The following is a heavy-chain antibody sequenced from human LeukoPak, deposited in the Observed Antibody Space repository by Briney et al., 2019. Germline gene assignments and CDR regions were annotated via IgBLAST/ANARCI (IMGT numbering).Heavy chain of an antibody. CDR2: IRSKAYGGTT. CDR3: TREDIVVVPAAISPNYYYYYGMDV. CDR1: GFTFGDYA. Sequence: GGSLRLSCTASGFTFGDYAMSWVRQAPGKGLEWVGFIRSKAYGGTTEYAASVKGRFTISRDDSESIAYLQMNSLKTEDTAVYYCTREDIVVVPAAISPNYYYYYGMDVWGQGTTVTVSS. D-gene: IGHD2-2*01. V-gene: IGHV3-49*04. J-gene: IGHJ6*02.